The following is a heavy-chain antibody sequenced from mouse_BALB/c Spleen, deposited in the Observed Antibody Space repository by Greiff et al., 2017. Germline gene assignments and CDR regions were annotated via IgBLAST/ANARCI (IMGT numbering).Heavy chain of an antibody. Sequence: VQLQQSGPELVRPGVSVKISCKGSGYTFTDYAMHWVKQSHAKSLEWIGVISTYYGNTNYNQKFKGKATMTVDKSSSTAYMELARLTSEDSAIYYCARDTTVVDYAMDYWGQGTSVTVSS. V-gene: IGHV1-67*01. CDR2: ISTYYGNT. CDR3: ARDTTVVDYAMDY. D-gene: IGHD1-1*01. CDR1: GYTFTDYA. J-gene: IGHJ4*01.